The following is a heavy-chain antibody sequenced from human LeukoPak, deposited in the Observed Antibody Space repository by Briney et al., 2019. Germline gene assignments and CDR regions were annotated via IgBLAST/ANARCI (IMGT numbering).Heavy chain of an antibody. CDR2: INHSGST. Sequence: SETLSLTCAVYGGSFSGYYWSWIRQPPGKRLEWIGEINHSGSTNYTPSLKSRVTISVDTSKNQFSPRLSSVTAADTAVYYCASKNYYDSSGYYYGSNYLDYWGQGTLVTVSS. CDR1: GGSFSGYY. V-gene: IGHV4-34*01. D-gene: IGHD3-22*01. J-gene: IGHJ4*02. CDR3: ASKNYYDSSGYYYGSNYLDY.